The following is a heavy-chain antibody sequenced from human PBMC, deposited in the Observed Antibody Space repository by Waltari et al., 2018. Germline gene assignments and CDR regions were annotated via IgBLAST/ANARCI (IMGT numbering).Heavy chain of an antibody. Sequence: EVQLVESGGGLVQPGRSLRLSCAASGFTFDDYAMHWVRQAPGKGLEWVSGISWNSGSIGYADSVKGRFTISRDNAKNSLYLQMNSLRAEDTALYYCAKGQRLVPNWYFDLWGRGTLVTVSS. CDR3: AKGQRLVPNWYFDL. V-gene: IGHV3-9*01. CDR2: ISWNSGSI. CDR1: GFTFDDYA. J-gene: IGHJ2*01. D-gene: IGHD6-19*01.